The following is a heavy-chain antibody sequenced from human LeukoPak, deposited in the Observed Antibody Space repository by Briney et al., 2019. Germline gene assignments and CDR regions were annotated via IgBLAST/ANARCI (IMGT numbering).Heavy chain of an antibody. CDR2: LSGSGTGGST. V-gene: IGHV3-23*01. CDR3: AKSGCKRFDY. J-gene: IGHJ4*02. Sequence: PGGSLRFSCAASGFTFNCSAMSWLRQAPGKGLEWVSNLSGSGTGGSTYYADSVNGRFTISRDNSKNTLYLQMNDVRAEHKAVYCCAKSGCKRFDYWGQGTLVTVSS. CDR1: GFTFNCSA. D-gene: IGHD5-24*01.